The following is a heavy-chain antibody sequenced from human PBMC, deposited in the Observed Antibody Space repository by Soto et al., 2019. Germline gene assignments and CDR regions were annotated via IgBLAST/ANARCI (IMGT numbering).Heavy chain of an antibody. D-gene: IGHD2-15*01. Sequence: GGSLRLSCAASGFTFSSYSMNWVRQAPGKGLEWVSSISSSSSYIYYADSVKGRFTISRDNAKNSLYLQMNSLRAEETAVYYCASRYCSGGSCTLGDAFDIWGQGTMVTVSS. V-gene: IGHV3-21*01. CDR3: ASRYCSGGSCTLGDAFDI. CDR1: GFTFSSYS. J-gene: IGHJ3*02. CDR2: ISSSSSYI.